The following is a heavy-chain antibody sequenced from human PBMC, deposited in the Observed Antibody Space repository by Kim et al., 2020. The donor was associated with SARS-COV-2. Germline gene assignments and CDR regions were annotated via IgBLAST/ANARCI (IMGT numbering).Heavy chain of an antibody. V-gene: IGHV3-15*01. D-gene: IGHD6-13*01. Sequence: GGSLRLSCAASGFTFSNAWMSWVRQAPGKGLEWVGRIKSKTDGGTTDYAAPVKGRFTISRDDSKNTLYLQINSLKTEDTAVYYCTTDQKQLVDFSYYYGMDVWGQGTTVTVSS. CDR1: GFTFSNAW. CDR3: TTDQKQLVDFSYYYGMDV. CDR2: IKSKTDGGTT. J-gene: IGHJ6*02.